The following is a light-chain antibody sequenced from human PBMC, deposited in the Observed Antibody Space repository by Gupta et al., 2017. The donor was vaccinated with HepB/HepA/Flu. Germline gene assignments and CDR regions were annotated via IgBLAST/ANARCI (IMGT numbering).Light chain of an antibody. CDR3: NSRDSSGNHEV. Sequence: SSELTQDPAVSVALGQTVRITCQGDSLRSYYASWYQQKPGQAPVRVIYGKNNRTSGIPDRFSCSSSGTTASSTLTVAQAEDEADDDCNSRDSSGNHEVFGTGTKLTVL. V-gene: IGLV3-19*01. CDR2: GKN. J-gene: IGLJ1*01. CDR1: SLRSYY.